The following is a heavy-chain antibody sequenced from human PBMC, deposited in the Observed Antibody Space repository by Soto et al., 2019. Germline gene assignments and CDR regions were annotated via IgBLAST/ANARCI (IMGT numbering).Heavy chain of an antibody. CDR3: ASGDYSHFDL. CDR2: LYNSGST. CDR1: GDSISSGGHY. J-gene: IGHJ4*02. D-gene: IGHD4-17*01. Sequence: TLSLTCTVSGDSISSGGHYWSWIRQRPGKGLEWIGHLYNSGSTWYNPSLKSRVSISVDTSKNQYSLKLSSVTAADTAVYYCASGDYSHFDLWGQGTRVTVSS. V-gene: IGHV4-31*03.